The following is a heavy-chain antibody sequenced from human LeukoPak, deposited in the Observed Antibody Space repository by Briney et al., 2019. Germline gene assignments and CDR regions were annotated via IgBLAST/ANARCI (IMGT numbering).Heavy chain of an antibody. V-gene: IGHV4-34*01. J-gene: IGHJ5*02. CDR2: ITHNGYT. Sequence: SETLSLTCAVYGGSLSVYYWGWIRQPPGKGLQWIGEITHNGYTNYNPALKSRVSISIDTSKNEFSLKVSSVTAADMAIYYCAASGGPINWFDPWGQGTLVTVSS. D-gene: IGHD3-10*01. CDR1: GGSLSVYY. CDR3: AASGGPINWFDP.